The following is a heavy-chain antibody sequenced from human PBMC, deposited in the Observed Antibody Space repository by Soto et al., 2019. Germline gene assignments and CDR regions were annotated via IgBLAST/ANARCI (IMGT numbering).Heavy chain of an antibody. CDR1: GYTFTGYY. V-gene: IGHV1-2*04. CDR2: INPNSGGT. D-gene: IGHD3-22*01. J-gene: IGHJ4*02. CDR3: ARVVYYYDSSGYYDY. Sequence: ASVKASCKASGYTFTGYYMHCVRQAPGQGLEWMGWINPNSGGTNYAQKFQGWVTMTRDTSISTAYMELSRLRSDDTAVYYCARVVYYYDSSGYYDYWGQGTLVTVSS.